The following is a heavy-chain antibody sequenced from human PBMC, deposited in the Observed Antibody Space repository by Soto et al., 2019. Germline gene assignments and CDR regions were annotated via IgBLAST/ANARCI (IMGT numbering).Heavy chain of an antibody. CDR2: ISRNGDAT. J-gene: IGHJ4*02. CDR1: GFNFRNYA. Sequence: GESLKISCAASGFNFRNYAMSWVRQVPGKGLEWVSAISRNGDATYYADSVKGRFTISRDNSKNTLYLQMNSLRAEDKATYLCAKGGGDCSGGSCNLSPRSDRGQGTQVPVSS. CDR3: AKGGGDCSGGSCNLSPRSD. V-gene: IGHV3-23*01. D-gene: IGHD2-15*01.